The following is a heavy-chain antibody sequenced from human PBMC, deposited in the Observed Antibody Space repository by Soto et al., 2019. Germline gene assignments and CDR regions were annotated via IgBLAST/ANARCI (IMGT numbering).Heavy chain of an antibody. V-gene: IGHV1-69*01. Sequence: QVHVVQSGAEVKKPGSSVKVTCKSCGGTFKSFGINWVRQAPGQGLEYMGGIIPAFGTTNFAQRFRDRVTLVADGSSTTSYMELSSLTSDDTATYYCAIEVWGRGGHYLDSWGQGTLVTLYS. D-gene: IGHD7-27*01. CDR3: AIEVWGRGGHYLDS. CDR2: IIPAFGTT. CDR1: GGTFKSFG. J-gene: IGHJ4*02.